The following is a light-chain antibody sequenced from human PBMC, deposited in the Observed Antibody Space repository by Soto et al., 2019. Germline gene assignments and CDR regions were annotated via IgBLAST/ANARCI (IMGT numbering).Light chain of an antibody. J-gene: IGLJ1*01. CDR3: SLYTSENTYV. CDR1: STDFVSYNR. CDR2: EAC. Sequence: QSVLTQPPSVSGSPGQSVTISCTGTSTDFVSYNRVSWYQQPPGTAPKLIIYEACNRPSGVPDRFSGSKSGNTASLTISGLQAADEADYYCSLYTSENTYVFGTGTKLTVL. V-gene: IGLV2-18*01.